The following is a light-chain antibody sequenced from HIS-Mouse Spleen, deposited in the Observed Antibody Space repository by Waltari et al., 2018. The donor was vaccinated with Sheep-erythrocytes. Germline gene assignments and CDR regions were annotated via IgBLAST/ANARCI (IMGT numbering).Light chain of an antibody. CDR2: QDG. CDR1: KLRGKY. V-gene: IGLV3-1*01. Sequence: SSDRTQPPSVSVSPGQTASNTCPRDKLRGKYAFLDQQKPGQSPVLVIYQDGKRPPGIPERFSGSKSGNTATLTICGPQAMDEADYYCQSWDSSNGVVFGAGTKLTVL. CDR3: QSWDSSNGVV. J-gene: IGLJ2*01.